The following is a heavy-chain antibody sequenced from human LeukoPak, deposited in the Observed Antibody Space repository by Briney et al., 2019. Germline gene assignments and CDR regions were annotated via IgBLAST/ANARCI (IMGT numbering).Heavy chain of an antibody. Sequence: PSETLSLTCTVSGGSISSSSYYWGWIRQPPGKGLEWIGSIYYSGSTYYNPSLKSRVTISVDTSKNQFSLKLSSVTAADTAVYYCARGIGSSWHDYWGQGTLVTVSS. D-gene: IGHD6-13*01. V-gene: IGHV4-39*01. CDR2: IYYSGST. CDR1: GGSISSSSYY. J-gene: IGHJ4*02. CDR3: ARGIGSSWHDY.